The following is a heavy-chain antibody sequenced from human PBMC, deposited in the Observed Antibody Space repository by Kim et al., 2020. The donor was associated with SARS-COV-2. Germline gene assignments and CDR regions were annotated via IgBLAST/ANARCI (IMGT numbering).Heavy chain of an antibody. Sequence: SETLSLTCTVSGYSISSGYYWGWIRQPPGKGLEWIGSIYHSGSTYYNPSLKSRVTISVDTSKNQFSLKLSSVTAADTAVYYCARDLSSVAFDIWGQGTMV. CDR2: IYHSGST. V-gene: IGHV4-38-2*02. CDR1: GYSISSGYY. J-gene: IGHJ3*02. D-gene: IGHD3-22*01. CDR3: ARDLSSVAFDI.